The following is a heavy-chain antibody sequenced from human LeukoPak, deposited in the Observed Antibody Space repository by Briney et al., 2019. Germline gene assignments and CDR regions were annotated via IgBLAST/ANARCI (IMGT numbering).Heavy chain of an antibody. V-gene: IGHV4-30-4*01. J-gene: IGHJ4*02. D-gene: IGHD6-13*01. CDR1: GGSISSGDYY. CDR2: IYNNGRT. CDR3: ARGRSCSWSSFDY. Sequence: SETLSLTCTVSGGSISSGDYYWSWIRQPPGKGLEWIGYIYNNGRTYYNPSLKSRVTISVDTSKNLFSLKVSSVTAADAAVYYCARGRSCSWSSFDYWGQGTLVTVSS.